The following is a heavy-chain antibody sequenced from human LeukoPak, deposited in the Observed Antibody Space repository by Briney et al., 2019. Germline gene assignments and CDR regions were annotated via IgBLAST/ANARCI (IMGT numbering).Heavy chain of an antibody. Sequence: GGSLRLSCAASGFIFSSYWMHWVRRIPGKGLVWVSRINTDGSTTNYADSVKGRFTVSRDNAKNSLYLQMDSLRAEDTAVYYCARYHLGSYFRDPFDHWGQGTLVTVSS. CDR3: ARYHLGSYFRDPFDH. D-gene: IGHD3-10*01. CDR1: GFIFSSYW. J-gene: IGHJ4*02. V-gene: IGHV3-74*01. CDR2: INTDGSTT.